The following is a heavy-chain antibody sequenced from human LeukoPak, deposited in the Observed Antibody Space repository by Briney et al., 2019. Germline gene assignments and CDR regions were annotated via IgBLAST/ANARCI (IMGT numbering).Heavy chain of an antibody. V-gene: IGHV3-30-3*01. CDR1: GFTFSNYA. J-gene: IGHJ4*02. Sequence: GRSLRLSCAASGFTFSNYAMHWIRQAPRKGLEWVAVISYDGSIKYYADSLKCRFTISRDNSKNTLYLQMNSLRAEDTAVYYCARTLALYGSGSFFDFWGQGTLVTVSS. D-gene: IGHD3-10*01. CDR3: ARTLALYGSGSFFDF. CDR2: ISYDGSIK.